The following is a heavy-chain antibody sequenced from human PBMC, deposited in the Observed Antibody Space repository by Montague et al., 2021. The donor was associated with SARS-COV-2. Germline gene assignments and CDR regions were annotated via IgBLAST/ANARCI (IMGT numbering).Heavy chain of an antibody. Sequence: SETLSLTCTVSGGSISSSSSYWGWIRQPPGMVLEWIGSIYYSGSTXYNPSLKSRITISVDTSKNQFSLRLTSVTAADTAVYYCARDIRIPMLIVIQGYGMDVWGQGTTVTVSS. J-gene: IGHJ6*02. CDR2: IYYSGST. CDR3: ARDIRIPMLIVIQGYGMDV. D-gene: IGHD3-22*01. V-gene: IGHV4-39*07. CDR1: GGSISSSSSY.